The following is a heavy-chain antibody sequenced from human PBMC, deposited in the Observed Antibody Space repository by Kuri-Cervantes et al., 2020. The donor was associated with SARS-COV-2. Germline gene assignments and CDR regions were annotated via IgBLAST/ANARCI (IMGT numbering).Heavy chain of an antibody. CDR2: ISGTGGST. CDR1: GFSFNNYA. CDR3: AREVRVPRRRTYYMDV. J-gene: IGHJ6*03. Sequence: GESLKISCAASGFSFNNYAMNWVRQAPGKGLEWVSTISGTGGSTYYADSVKGRFTISRDKSGNTLYLQMNSLRAEDTAVYYCAREVRVPRRRTYYMDVWGKGTTVTVSS. V-gene: IGHV3-23*01. D-gene: IGHD4/OR15-4a*01.